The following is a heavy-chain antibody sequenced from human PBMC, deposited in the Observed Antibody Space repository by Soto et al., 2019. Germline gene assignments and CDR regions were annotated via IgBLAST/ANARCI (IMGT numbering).Heavy chain of an antibody. CDR1: GGSISSGGYY. J-gene: IGHJ6*03. V-gene: IGHV4-31*03. Sequence: TLSLTCTVSGGSISSGGYYWSWIRQHPGKGLEWIGYIYYSGSTYYNPSLKSRVTISVDTSKNQFSLKLSSVTAADTAVYYCARDSGRYCSGGSCYRDYYYYMDVWGKGTTVTVSS. CDR2: IYYSGST. CDR3: ARDSGRYCSGGSCYRDYYYYMDV. D-gene: IGHD2-15*01.